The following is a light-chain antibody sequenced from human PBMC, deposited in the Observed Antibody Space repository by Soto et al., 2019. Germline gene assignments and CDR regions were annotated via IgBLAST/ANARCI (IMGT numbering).Light chain of an antibody. V-gene: IGKV1-5*01. CDR1: QSISSW. CDR2: DAS. J-gene: IGKJ1*01. Sequence: DIQMTQSPSTLSASVGDRVTITCRASQSISSWLAWYQQKPGKAPKLLIYDASSLESGVPSRFSGSGSGTEFTLTISSLQPDDFATYYCQQYNSYSPSFGQVTKV. CDR3: QQYNSYSPS.